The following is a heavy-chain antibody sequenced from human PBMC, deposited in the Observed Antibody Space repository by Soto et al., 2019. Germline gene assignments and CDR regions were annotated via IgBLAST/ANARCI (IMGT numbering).Heavy chain of an antibody. D-gene: IGHD3-10*01. CDR2: IIPIFGTA. J-gene: IGHJ6*02. CDR3: AREGGAGSYRYYGMDV. CDR1: GGTFSSYT. Sequence: QVQLVQSGAEVKKPGSSVKVSCKASGGTFSSYTISWVRQAPGQGLEWMGGIIPIFGTANYAQKFQGRVTITPXXXTXAAYMELSSLRSEDTAVYYCAREGGAGSYRYYGMDVWGQGTTVTVSS. V-gene: IGHV1-69*05.